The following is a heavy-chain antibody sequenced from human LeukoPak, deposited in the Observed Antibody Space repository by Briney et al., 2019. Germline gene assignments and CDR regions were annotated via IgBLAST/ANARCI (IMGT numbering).Heavy chain of an antibody. CDR2: INHSGST. Sequence: SETLSLTCAVYGGSFSGYYWSWIRQPPGKGLEWIGEINHSGSTNYNPSLKSRVTISVDTSKNQFSLKLSSVTAADTAVYYCARDPLPTYYYGSGSFLLDYWGQGTLVTVSS. V-gene: IGHV4-34*01. CDR3: ARDPLPTYYYGSGSFLLDY. J-gene: IGHJ4*02. D-gene: IGHD3-10*01. CDR1: GGSFSGYY.